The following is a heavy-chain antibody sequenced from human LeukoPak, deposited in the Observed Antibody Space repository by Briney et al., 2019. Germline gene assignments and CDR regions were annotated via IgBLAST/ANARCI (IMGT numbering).Heavy chain of an antibody. V-gene: IGHV1-24*01. CDR1: GYTLTELS. CDR2: FDPEDGET. Sequence: ASVKVSCKVSGYTLTELSMHWVRQAPGNGLEWMGGFDPEDGETIYAQKFQGRVTMTGDTSPDTAYMELSSLRSEDTAVSYFSTANTYGATGSLGAFDIWGQGTMVTVSS. CDR3: STANTYGATGSLGAFDI. J-gene: IGHJ3*02. D-gene: IGHD1-26*01.